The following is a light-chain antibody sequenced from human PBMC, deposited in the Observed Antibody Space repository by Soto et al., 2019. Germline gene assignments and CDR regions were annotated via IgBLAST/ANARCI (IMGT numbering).Light chain of an antibody. CDR3: SSFTTSYFYV. J-gene: IGLJ1*01. CDR1: SSDIGGFNY. Sequence: QSVLTQPASVSGSPGQSITISCTGTSSDIGGFNYVSWYQQHPGTAPKLIIYEVSNRPSGISNRFSGSKSGNTASLTISGLQAEDEANYYCSSFTTSYFYVFGPGTKLTVL. V-gene: IGLV2-14*01. CDR2: EVS.